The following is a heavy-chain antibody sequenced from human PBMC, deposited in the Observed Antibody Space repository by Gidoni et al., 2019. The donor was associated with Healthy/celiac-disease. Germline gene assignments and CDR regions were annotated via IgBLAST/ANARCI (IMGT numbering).Heavy chain of an antibody. J-gene: IGHJ5*02. D-gene: IGHD3-9*01. CDR3: ARAPREYYDISHWFDP. CDR2: IYYSGST. V-gene: IGHV4-59*01. CDR1: GGSISSYY. Sequence: QVQLQESGPGLVKPSETLSLTCTVSGGSISSYYWSWIRQPPGKGLEWIGYIYYSGSTNYNPSLKSRVTISVDTSKNQFSLKLSSVTAADTAVYYCARAPREYYDISHWFDPWGQGTLVTVSS.